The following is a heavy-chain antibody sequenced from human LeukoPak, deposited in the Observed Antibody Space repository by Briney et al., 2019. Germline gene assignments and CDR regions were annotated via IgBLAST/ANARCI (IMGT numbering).Heavy chain of an antibody. CDR1: GGSISSYY. D-gene: IGHD3-10*01. Sequence: HSETLSLTRTVPGGSISSYYWSWIRQPPGKGLEWIGHLLYSVSANYNPSIKSRVTISADTSKNRFSLKLSSVTAAGTAEDYCARGWFAELYGWFDPWGQGTLVTVSS. CDR2: LLYSVSA. CDR3: ARGWFAELYGWFDP. J-gene: IGHJ5*02. V-gene: IGHV4-59*01.